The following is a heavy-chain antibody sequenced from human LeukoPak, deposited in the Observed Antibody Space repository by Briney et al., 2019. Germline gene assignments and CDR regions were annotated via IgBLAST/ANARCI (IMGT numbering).Heavy chain of an antibody. V-gene: IGHV1-2*02. CDR1: GYTFTGYY. D-gene: IGHD6-13*01. CDR2: INPNSGGT. Sequence: PVASVKVSCKASGYTFTGYYMHWVRQAPGQGLEWMGWINPNSGGTNYAQKFQGRVTMTRDTSISTAYMELSRLRSDDTAVYYCARVAAAGDWFDPWGQGTLVTVSP. CDR3: ARVAAAGDWFDP. J-gene: IGHJ5*02.